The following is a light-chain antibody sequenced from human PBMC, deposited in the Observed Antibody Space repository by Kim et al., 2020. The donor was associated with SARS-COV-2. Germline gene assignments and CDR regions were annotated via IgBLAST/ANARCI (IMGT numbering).Light chain of an antibody. CDR1: QSVSSY. Sequence: TPGEPAPLSCTASQSVSSYLAWYQQKPGQAPRLLIYDASNRATGIPARFSGSGSGTDFTLTISSLEPEDFAVYYCQQRSNWPPFTFGPGPKVDIK. J-gene: IGKJ3*01. CDR3: QQRSNWPPFT. V-gene: IGKV3-11*01. CDR2: DAS.